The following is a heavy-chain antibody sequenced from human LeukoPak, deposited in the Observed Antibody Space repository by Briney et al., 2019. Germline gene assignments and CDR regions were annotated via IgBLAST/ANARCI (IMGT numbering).Heavy chain of an antibody. Sequence: ASVKVSCKAPGYTFTGYYMHWVRQAPGQGLEWMGWINPNSGGTNYAQKFQGRVTMTRDTSISTAYMELSRLRSDDTAVYYCARLVKDTAMVNYYYYYMDVWGKGTTVTISS. CDR2: INPNSGGT. J-gene: IGHJ6*03. CDR3: ARLVKDTAMVNYYYYYMDV. D-gene: IGHD5-18*01. CDR1: GYTFTGYY. V-gene: IGHV1-2*02.